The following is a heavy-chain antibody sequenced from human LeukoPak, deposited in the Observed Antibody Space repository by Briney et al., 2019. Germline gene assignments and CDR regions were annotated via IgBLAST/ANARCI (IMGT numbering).Heavy chain of an antibody. D-gene: IGHD5-18*01. CDR3: TRGGCTYAVDY. V-gene: IGHV1-2*02. CDR1: GYTFTDYF. J-gene: IGHJ4*02. Sequence: GASVKVSGKASGYTFTDYFMHWVRQAPGQGLEWMGWINPNSADTKYAQKFQGRVTMTRDTTISTASMELSRLTSDDTAVYYCTRGGCTYAVDYWGQGTLVTVSS. CDR2: INPNSADT.